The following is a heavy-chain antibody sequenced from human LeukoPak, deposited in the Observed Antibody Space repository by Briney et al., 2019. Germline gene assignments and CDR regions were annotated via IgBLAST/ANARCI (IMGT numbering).Heavy chain of an antibody. CDR2: ISSSSSYI. CDR1: GFTFSSYS. Sequence: GGSLRLSCAASGFTFSSYSMNWVRQAPGKGLEWVSSISSSSSYIYYADSVKGRFTISRDNAKNSLYLQMNSLRAEDTAVYYCARGDCSGGICNYDSAFDIWGQGTMATVSS. J-gene: IGHJ3*02. CDR3: ARGDCSGGICNYDSAFDI. D-gene: IGHD2-15*01. V-gene: IGHV3-21*01.